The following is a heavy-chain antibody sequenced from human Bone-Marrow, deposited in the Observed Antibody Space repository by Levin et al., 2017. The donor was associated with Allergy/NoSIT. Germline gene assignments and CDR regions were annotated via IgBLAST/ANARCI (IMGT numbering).Heavy chain of an antibody. CDR1: GASVSSGGYY. D-gene: IGHD4-17*01. V-gene: IGHV4-31*03. J-gene: IGHJ4*02. CDR3: ARDNRYGDYAIDS. Sequence: SCTVSGASVSSGGYYWTWIRQHPVKGLEWLAYIYYNGSPYYNPSLKGRIIISLDTSKNQFSLKLISVTAADTAVYFCARDNRYGDYAIDSWGQGTLVTVSS. CDR2: IYYNGSP.